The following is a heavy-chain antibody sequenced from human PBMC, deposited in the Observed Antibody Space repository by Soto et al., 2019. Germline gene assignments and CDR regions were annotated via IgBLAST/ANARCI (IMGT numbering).Heavy chain of an antibody. CDR2: ISTYNGNT. CDR3: ARASGDYGLSEYFQH. V-gene: IGHV1-18*01. Sequence: GASVKVSCKASGYTFTSYGISWVRQAPGQGLEWMGWISTYNGNTNYAQKVQGRVTMTTDTSTSTAYMELRSLRSDDTAVYYCARASGDYGLSEYFQHWGQGTLVTV. J-gene: IGHJ1*01. CDR1: GYTFTSYG. D-gene: IGHD4-17*01.